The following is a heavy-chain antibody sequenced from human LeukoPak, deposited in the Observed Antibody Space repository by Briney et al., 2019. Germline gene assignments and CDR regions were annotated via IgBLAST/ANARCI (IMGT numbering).Heavy chain of an antibody. D-gene: IGHD1-26*01. CDR2: VYYRGNT. CDR1: SGSVSSNW. Sequence: SETLSLTCVVSSGSVSSNWWSWVRQPPAKGLEWIGEVYYRGNTNFDPSLWGRVAMSVDTSNNQLSLKLSSVTAADTAVYYCARHLGAPGTRGFDFWGQGILVTVSS. V-gene: IGHV4/OR15-8*02. CDR3: ARHLGAPGTRGFDF. J-gene: IGHJ4*02.